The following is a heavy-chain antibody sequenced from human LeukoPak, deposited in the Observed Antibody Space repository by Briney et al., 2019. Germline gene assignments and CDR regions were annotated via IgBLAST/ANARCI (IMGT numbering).Heavy chain of an antibody. CDR3: AKDRRQWLFPPDALDI. CDR1: GFTFRSYG. D-gene: IGHD2-21*01. CDR2: ISGSGTST. V-gene: IGHV3-23*01. J-gene: IGHJ3*02. Sequence: GVSLRRSCSASGFTFRSYGMRWVRQGPGKGLEWVSGISGSGTSTDYADSGKGRFTSARDNSKDTLDLQMRSLGAEATAVYTCAKDRRQWLFPPDALDIWGQGTMVTVSS.